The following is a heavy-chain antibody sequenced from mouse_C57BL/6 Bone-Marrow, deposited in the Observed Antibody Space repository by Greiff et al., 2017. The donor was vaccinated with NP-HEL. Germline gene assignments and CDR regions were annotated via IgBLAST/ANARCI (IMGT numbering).Heavy chain of an antibody. Sequence: LVESGAELARPGASVKLSCKASGYTFTSYGISWVKQRTGQGLEWIGEIYPRSGNTYYNEKFKGKATLTADKSSSTAYMELRSLTSEDSAVYFCARKLRYYFDYWGQGTTLTVSS. J-gene: IGHJ2*01. CDR1: GYTFTSYG. D-gene: IGHD1-1*01. V-gene: IGHV1-81*01. CDR3: ARKLRYYFDY. CDR2: IYPRSGNT.